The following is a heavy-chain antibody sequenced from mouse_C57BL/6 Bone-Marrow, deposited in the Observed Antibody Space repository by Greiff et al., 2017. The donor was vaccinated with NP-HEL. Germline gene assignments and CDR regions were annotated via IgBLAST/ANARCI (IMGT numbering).Heavy chain of an antibody. CDR1: GYPFTNYW. V-gene: IGHV1-63*01. Sequence: QLQQSGAELVRPGTSVKMSCKASGYPFTNYWIGWAKQRPGHGLEWIGDIYPGGGYTNYNEKFKGKATLTADKASNTAYMQFSSLTSEDSAIYYCARWGLYFDYWGQGTTLTVSS. CDR2: IYPGGGYT. CDR3: ARWGLYFDY. J-gene: IGHJ2*01. D-gene: IGHD3-1*01.